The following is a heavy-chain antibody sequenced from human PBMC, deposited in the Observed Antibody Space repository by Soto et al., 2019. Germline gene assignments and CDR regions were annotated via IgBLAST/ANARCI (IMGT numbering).Heavy chain of an antibody. CDR1: GYTFTSYA. CDR2: INAGNGNT. J-gene: IGHJ6*02. CDR3: ARGPNIAAVTYYDYGMDV. V-gene: IGHV1-3*01. Sequence: ASVKVSCKASGYTFTSYAMHWVRQAPGQRLEWMGWINAGNGNTKYSQKFQGRVTITRDTSASTAYMELSSLRSEDTAVYYCARGPNIAAVTYYDYGMDVWGQGTTVTVSS. D-gene: IGHD6-13*01.